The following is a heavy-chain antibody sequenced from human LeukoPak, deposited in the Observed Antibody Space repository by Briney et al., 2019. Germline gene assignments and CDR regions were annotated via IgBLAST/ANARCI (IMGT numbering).Heavy chain of an antibody. V-gene: IGHV1-69*01. J-gene: IGHJ5*02. D-gene: IGHD2-2*01. CDR3: ARGGFTVAAMPAFDP. CDR1: GGTFSSYA. Sequence: SVKVSCKASGGTFSSYAISWVRQAPGQGLEWMGGIIPIFGTANYAQKFQGRVTITADESTSTAYMELSRLRSDDTAVYYCARGGFTVAAMPAFDPWGQGTLVTVSS. CDR2: IIPIFGTA.